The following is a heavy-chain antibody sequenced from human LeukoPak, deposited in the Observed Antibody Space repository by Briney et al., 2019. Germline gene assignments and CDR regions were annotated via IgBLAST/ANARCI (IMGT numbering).Heavy chain of an antibody. V-gene: IGHV3-15*01. J-gene: IGHJ6*03. D-gene: IGHD2-2*01. CDR1: GFTFSNAW. Sequence: GGSLRLSCAASGFTFSNAWMSWVRQAPGKGLEWVGRIKSKTDGGTTDYAAPVKGRFTISRDDSKNTLYLQMNSLKTEDTAVYYCTTTLGYCSSTSCYSVDYYYYMDVWGKGTTVTVSS. CDR3: TTTLGYCSSTSCYSVDYYYYMDV. CDR2: IKSKTDGGTT.